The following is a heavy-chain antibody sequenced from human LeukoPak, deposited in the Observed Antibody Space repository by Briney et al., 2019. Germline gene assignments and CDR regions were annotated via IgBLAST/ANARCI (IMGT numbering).Heavy chain of an antibody. D-gene: IGHD6-13*01. V-gene: IGHV3-30*04. CDR1: GFTFSSYA. J-gene: IGHJ4*02. Sequence: GGSLRLSCAASGFTFSSYAMHWVRQAPGKGLEWVAVISYDGSNKYYADSVKGRSTISRDNSKNTLYLQMNSLRAEDTAVYYCARGSSSWKNPFDYWGQGTLVTVSS. CDR3: ARGSSSWKNPFDY. CDR2: ISYDGSNK.